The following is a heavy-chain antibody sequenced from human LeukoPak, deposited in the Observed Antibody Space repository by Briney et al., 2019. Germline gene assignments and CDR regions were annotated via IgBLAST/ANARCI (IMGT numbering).Heavy chain of an antibody. CDR1: GVTFSRYW. J-gene: IGHJ3*02. V-gene: IGHV3-7*01. D-gene: IGHD2-2*01. Sequence: GGALRLSCAASGVTFSRYWMSWGREAPGKGLEWVANIKEDGSQTDYVDSVKGRFTISRDNAKTLLFLQMNSLTVEDTAVYSCVRDVPGAMSAFDTWGQGTMVTVSS. CDR3: VRDVPGAMSAFDT. CDR2: IKEDGSQT.